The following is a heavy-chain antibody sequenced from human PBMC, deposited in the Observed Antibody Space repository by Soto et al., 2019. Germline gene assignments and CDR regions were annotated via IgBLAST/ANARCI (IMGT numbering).Heavy chain of an antibody. V-gene: IGHV1-18*01. CDR2: ISAYNGNT. CDR3: ASGYYYDSSGYYYGMDV. CDR1: GDTFTSYG. D-gene: IGHD3-22*01. Sequence: ASVKVSCKASGDTFTSYGISWVRQAPGQGLEWMGWISAYNGNTNYAQKLQGRVTMTTDTSTSTAYMELRSLRSDDTAVYYCASGYYYDSSGYYYGMDVWGQGTTVTVSS. J-gene: IGHJ6*02.